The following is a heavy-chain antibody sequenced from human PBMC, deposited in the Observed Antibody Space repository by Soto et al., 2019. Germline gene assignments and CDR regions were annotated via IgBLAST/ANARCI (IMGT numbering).Heavy chain of an antibody. J-gene: IGHJ6*02. V-gene: IGHV3-33*01. CDR3: ARDGESGYSGYAPRGMDA. CDR1: GFTFSSYG. D-gene: IGHD5-12*01. Sequence: SLRLSCAASGFTFSSYGMHWVRQAPGKGLEWVAVIWYDGSNKYYADSVKGRFTISRDNSKNTLYLQMNSLRAEDTAVYYCARDGESGYSGYAPRGMDAWGQGTTVTVSS. CDR2: IWYDGSNK.